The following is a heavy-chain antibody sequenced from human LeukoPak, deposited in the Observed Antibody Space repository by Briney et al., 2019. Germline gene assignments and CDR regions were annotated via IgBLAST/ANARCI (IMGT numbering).Heavy chain of an antibody. CDR1: GGSISSSSYY. Sequence: SETLSLTCTVSGGSISSSSYYWGWIRQPPGKGLEWIGSIYYSGSTYYNPSPKSRVTISVDTSKNQFSLKLSSVTAADTAVYYCARHRQYYYDSSGINWFDPWGQGTLVTVSS. CDR3: ARHRQYYYDSSGINWFDP. D-gene: IGHD3-22*01. CDR2: IYYSGST. V-gene: IGHV4-39*01. J-gene: IGHJ5*02.